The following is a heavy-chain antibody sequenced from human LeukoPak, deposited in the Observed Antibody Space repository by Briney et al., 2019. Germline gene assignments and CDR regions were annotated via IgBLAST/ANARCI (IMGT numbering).Heavy chain of an antibody. CDR1: GFTFSGSA. J-gene: IGHJ4*02. V-gene: IGHV3-73*01. CDR3: ARGRGGSGSYYFDY. CDR2: IRSKANSYAT. D-gene: IGHD3-10*01. Sequence: GGSLRLSCAASGFTFSGSAMHWVRQASGKGLKWVGRIRSKANSYATAYAASVKGRFTISRDDSKNTAYLQMNSLKTEDTAVYYCARGRGGSGSYYFDYWGQGTLVTVSS.